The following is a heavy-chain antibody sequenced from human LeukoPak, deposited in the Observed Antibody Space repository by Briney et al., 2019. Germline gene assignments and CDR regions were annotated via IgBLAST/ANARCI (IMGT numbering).Heavy chain of an antibody. J-gene: IGHJ3*02. Sequence: APVKVSCKASGYTFTGYYMHWVRQAPGQGLEWMGWINPNSGGTNYAQKFQGRVTMTRDTSISTAYMELSRLRSDDTAVYYCASGIVVVTATQYAFDIWGQGTMVTVSS. D-gene: IGHD2-21*02. V-gene: IGHV1-2*02. CDR3: ASGIVVVTATQYAFDI. CDR1: GYTFTGYY. CDR2: INPNSGGT.